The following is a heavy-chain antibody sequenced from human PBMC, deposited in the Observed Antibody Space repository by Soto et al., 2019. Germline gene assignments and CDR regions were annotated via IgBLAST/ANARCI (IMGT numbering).Heavy chain of an antibody. D-gene: IGHD2-15*01. CDR3: AKAAYCSGGSCYRGYFDY. CDR1: GFALSRYA. CDR2: ISGSGGST. V-gene: IGHV3-23*01. Sequence: GGYLRLYCRGSGFALSRYAMSWVRQAPEKRQERVSAISGSGGSTYYADSVKGRFTISRDNSKNTLYLQMNSLIAEDTAVYFCAKAAYCSGGSCYRGYFDYWGQGTLVTVSS. J-gene: IGHJ4*02.